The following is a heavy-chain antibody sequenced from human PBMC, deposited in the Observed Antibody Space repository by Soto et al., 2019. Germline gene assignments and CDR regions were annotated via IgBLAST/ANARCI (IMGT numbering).Heavy chain of an antibody. Sequence: GGSLRLSCAASGFTFSSYVMHWVRQAPGKGLEWVAVISYDGRSKYYAESVKGRFTISRDNSKNTLDLQMNSLRAEDTAVYYCARDIVGATGALDVWGQGTTVTVSS. CDR3: ARDIVGATGALDV. J-gene: IGHJ6*02. CDR1: GFTFSSYV. CDR2: ISYDGRSK. V-gene: IGHV3-30*04. D-gene: IGHD1-26*01.